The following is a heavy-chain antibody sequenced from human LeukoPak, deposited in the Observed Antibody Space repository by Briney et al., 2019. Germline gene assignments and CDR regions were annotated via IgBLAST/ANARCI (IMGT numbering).Heavy chain of an antibody. CDR3: AKEEAKWEWFDP. Sequence: GGSLXLSCAASGFTVNTNDMSWVRQAPGKGLEXVSVIANDGRTYYADSVKGRFTISRDNSKNTLDLQMNSLRVEDTAVYYCAKEEAKWEWFDPWGQGTLVTVSS. J-gene: IGHJ5*02. CDR2: IANDGRT. CDR1: GFTVNTND. V-gene: IGHV3-66*01. D-gene: IGHD1-26*01.